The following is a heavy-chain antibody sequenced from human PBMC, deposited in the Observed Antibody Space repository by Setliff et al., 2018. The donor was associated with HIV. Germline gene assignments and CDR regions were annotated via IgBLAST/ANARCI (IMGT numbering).Heavy chain of an antibody. J-gene: IGHJ4*02. CDR2: IVLMSGTA. CDR1: GDTFSNYV. CDR3: ARTDYGGNSGGNYFDY. Sequence: ASVKVSCKASGDTFSNYVLSWVRQAPGQGLEWMGGIVLMSGTADYAQKFHGRVTITADKSTSTAYMELSSLRSEDTAVYYCARTDYGGNSGGNYFDYWGQGSLVTVSS. V-gene: IGHV1-69*06. D-gene: IGHD4-17*01.